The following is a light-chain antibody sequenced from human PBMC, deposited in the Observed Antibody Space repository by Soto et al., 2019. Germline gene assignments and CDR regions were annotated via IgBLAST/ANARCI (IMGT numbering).Light chain of an antibody. CDR1: QSISVF. J-gene: IGKJ3*01. CDR3: LQTSSTPT. Sequence: DIQMPQSPSSLSASVGDRVTITCRASQSISVFLSWYQQRPGRAPKLLIYGTSTLQGGVPSRFSGSGSGADFTLTISGLHPEEFATYYCLQTSSTPTFGPGTSVDLK. CDR2: GTS. V-gene: IGKV1-39*01.